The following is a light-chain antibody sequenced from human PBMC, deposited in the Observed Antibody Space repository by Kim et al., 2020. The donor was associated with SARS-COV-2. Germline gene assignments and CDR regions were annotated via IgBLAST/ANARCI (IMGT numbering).Light chain of an antibody. CDR3: QQSYITPLT. Sequence: DIQMTQSPSSLSASVGDRVTISCRASQTITTYLNWYQQKAGEAPRLLIYASSALHTGVPSRFSGSGSGTDFTLTISSLQPEDFGVYYCQQSYITPLTFGGGTKVDIK. V-gene: IGKV1-39*01. J-gene: IGKJ4*01. CDR1: QTITTY. CDR2: ASS.